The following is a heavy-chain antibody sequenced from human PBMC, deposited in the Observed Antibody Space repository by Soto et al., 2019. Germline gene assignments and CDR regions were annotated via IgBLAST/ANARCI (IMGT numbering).Heavy chain of an antibody. D-gene: IGHD3-16*01. Sequence: PGGSLRLSCAASGFTFSSYSMNWVRQAPGKGLEWVSSISSSSSYIYYADSVKGRFTISRDNAKNSLYLQMNSLRAEDTAVYYCARVFHDHLRTLDYWGQGTLVTVSS. CDR3: ARVFHDHLRTLDY. CDR2: ISSSSSYI. CDR1: GFTFSSYS. J-gene: IGHJ4*02. V-gene: IGHV3-21*01.